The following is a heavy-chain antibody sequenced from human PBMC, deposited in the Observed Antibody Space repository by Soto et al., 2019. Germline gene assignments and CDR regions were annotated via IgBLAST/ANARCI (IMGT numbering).Heavy chain of an antibody. CDR1: GDSVSSNSAA. V-gene: IGHV6-1*01. CDR3: ARDHRGYSSGWYQGVNAFDI. D-gene: IGHD6-19*01. Sequence: SQTLSLTCAISGDSVSSNSAAWNWIRQSPSRGLERLGRTYYRSKWYNGYAVSVKSRITINPDTSKNQFSLQLNSVTPEDTAVYYCARDHRGYSSGWYQGVNAFDIWGQGTMVTVSS. CDR2: TYYRSKWYN. J-gene: IGHJ3*02.